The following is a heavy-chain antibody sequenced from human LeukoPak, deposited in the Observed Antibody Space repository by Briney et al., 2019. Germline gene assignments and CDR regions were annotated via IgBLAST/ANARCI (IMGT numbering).Heavy chain of an antibody. V-gene: IGHV3-23*01. D-gene: IGHD6-13*01. CDR2: ISGSGGST. J-gene: IGHJ5*02. Sequence: GGSLRLSCAASGFTFDDYGMSWVRQAPGKGLEWVSAISGSGGSTYYADSVKGRFTISRDNSKNTLYLQMNSLRAEDTAVYYCAKGLIAAAGRNWFDPWAREPWSPSPQ. CDR1: GFTFDDYG. CDR3: AKGLIAAAGRNWFDP.